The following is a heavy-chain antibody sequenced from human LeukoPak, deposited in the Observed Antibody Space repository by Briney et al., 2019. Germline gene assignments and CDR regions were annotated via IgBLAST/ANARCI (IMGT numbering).Heavy chain of an antibody. CDR2: VNPKSGGT. V-gene: IGHV1-2*02. CDR1: GYTFTGYY. Sequence: ASVKVSCEASGYTFTGYYIHWVRQAPGQGLEWMGWVNPKSGGTNYAQKFQGRVTMTRDTSISTAYMELSSLRSDDTAVYYCARDIGQRVTGTPDDYWGQGTLVTVSS. J-gene: IGHJ4*02. CDR3: ARDIGQRVTGTPDDY. D-gene: IGHD1-7*01.